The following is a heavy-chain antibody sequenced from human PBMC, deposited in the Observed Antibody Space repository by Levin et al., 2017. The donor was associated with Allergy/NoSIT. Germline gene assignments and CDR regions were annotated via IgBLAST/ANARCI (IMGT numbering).Heavy chain of an antibody. J-gene: IGHJ6*03. CDR1: GFTFSSYA. CDR3: ARDTDSTVTYYYYYYMDV. Sequence: GESLKISCAASGFTFSSYAMHWVRQAPGKGLEWVAVISYDGSNKYYADSVKGRFTISRDNSKNTLYLQMNSLRAEDTAVYYCARDTDSTVTYYYYYYMDVWGKGTTVTVSS. CDR2: ISYDGSNK. V-gene: IGHV3-30-3*01. D-gene: IGHD4-11*01.